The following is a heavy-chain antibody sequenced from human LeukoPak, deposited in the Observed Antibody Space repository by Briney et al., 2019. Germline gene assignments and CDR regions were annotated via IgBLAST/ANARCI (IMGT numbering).Heavy chain of an antibody. Sequence: PGGSLRLSCAASGFTFSSYSMNWVRQAPGKGLEWVSSISSSSSYIYYADSVKGRFTISRDNAKNSLYLQMNSLRAEDTAVYYCARDSPTVTSLAIDYWGQGTLVTVSS. J-gene: IGHJ4*02. CDR2: ISSSSSYI. CDR1: GFTFSSYS. V-gene: IGHV3-21*01. CDR3: ARDSPTVTSLAIDY. D-gene: IGHD4-17*01.